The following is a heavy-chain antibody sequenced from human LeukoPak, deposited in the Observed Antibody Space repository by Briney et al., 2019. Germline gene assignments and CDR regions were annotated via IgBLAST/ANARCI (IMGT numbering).Heavy chain of an antibody. J-gene: IGHJ4*02. Sequence: PSQTLSLTCTVSGGSISSGDYYWSWIRQPPGKGLEWIGEINHSGSTNYNPSLKSRVTISVDTSKNQFSLKLSSVTAADTAVYYCASPWGSADYWGQGTLVTVSS. V-gene: IGHV4-30-4*01. CDR1: GGSISSGDYY. D-gene: IGHD7-27*01. CDR3: ASPWGSADY. CDR2: INHSGST.